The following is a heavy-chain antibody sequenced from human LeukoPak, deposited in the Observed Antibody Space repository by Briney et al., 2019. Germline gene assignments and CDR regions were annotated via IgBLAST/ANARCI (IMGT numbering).Heavy chain of an antibody. D-gene: IGHD2-2*01. CDR3: ARDNRYCSSTSCYSTPIPSDY. V-gene: IGHV1-18*01. CDR1: GGTFSSYA. CDR2: ISAYNGNT. J-gene: IGHJ4*02. Sequence: VASVKVSCKASGGTFSSYAISWVRQAPGQGLEWMGWISAYNGNTNYAQKLQGRVTMTTDTSTSTAYMELRSLRSDDTAVYYCARDNRYCSSTSCYSTPIPSDYWGQGTLVTVSS.